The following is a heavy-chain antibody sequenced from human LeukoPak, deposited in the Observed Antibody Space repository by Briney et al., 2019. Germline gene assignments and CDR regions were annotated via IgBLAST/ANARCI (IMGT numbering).Heavy chain of an antibody. CDR3: VRDVSYYDFWSGYYKVGYYYYYMDV. D-gene: IGHD3-3*01. CDR1: GYTFTGYY. V-gene: IGHV1-2*02. J-gene: IGHJ6*03. Sequence: GASVKVSCKASGYTFTGYYMHWVRQAPGQGLEWMGWINPNSGGTNYAQKFQGRVTMTRDTSISTAYMELSRLRSDDTAVYYCVRDVSYYDFWSGYYKVGYYYYYMDVWGKGTTVTVSS. CDR2: INPNSGGT.